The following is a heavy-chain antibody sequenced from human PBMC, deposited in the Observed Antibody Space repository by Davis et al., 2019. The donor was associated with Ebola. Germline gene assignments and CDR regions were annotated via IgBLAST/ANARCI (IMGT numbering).Heavy chain of an antibody. CDR3: ARDGKTYYDFWSGYYTPYYYYGMDV. D-gene: IGHD3-3*01. V-gene: IGHV3-30*03. CDR2: ISYDGSNK. Sequence: GESLKISCAASGFTFSSYSMNWVRQAPGKGLEWVAVISYDGSNKYYADSVKGRFTISRDNSKNTLYLQMNSLRAEDTAVYYCARDGKTYYDFWSGYYTPYYYYGMDVWGQGTTVTVSS. J-gene: IGHJ6*02. CDR1: GFTFSSYS.